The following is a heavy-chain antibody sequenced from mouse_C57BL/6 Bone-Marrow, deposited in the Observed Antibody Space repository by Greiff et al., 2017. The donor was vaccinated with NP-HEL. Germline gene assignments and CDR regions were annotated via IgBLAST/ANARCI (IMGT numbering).Heavy chain of an antibody. D-gene: IGHD1-1*01. J-gene: IGHJ2*01. CDR3: ARDYYGSSYRYFDY. CDR1: GFTFSDYG. Sequence: EVHLVESGGGLVKPGGSLKLSCAASGFTFSDYGMHWVRQAPEKGLEWVAYISSGSSTIYYADTVKGRFTISRDNAKNTLFLQMTSLRSEDTAMYYCARDYYGSSYRYFDYWGQGTTLTVSS. CDR2: ISSGSSTI. V-gene: IGHV5-17*01.